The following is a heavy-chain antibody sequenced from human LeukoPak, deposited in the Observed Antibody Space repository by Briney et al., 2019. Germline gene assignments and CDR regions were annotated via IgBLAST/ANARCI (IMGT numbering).Heavy chain of an antibody. V-gene: IGHV1-2*02. Sequence: ASVKVSCKASGYTFTGYYMHWVRQAPGQGLEWMGWINPNSGGTNYAQKFQGRVTMTRDTSISTAYMGLSRLRSDDTAVYYCARATWAIAAAGIYYAFDIWGQGTMVTVSS. J-gene: IGHJ3*02. CDR2: INPNSGGT. CDR1: GYTFTGYY. CDR3: ARATWAIAAAGIYYAFDI. D-gene: IGHD6-13*01.